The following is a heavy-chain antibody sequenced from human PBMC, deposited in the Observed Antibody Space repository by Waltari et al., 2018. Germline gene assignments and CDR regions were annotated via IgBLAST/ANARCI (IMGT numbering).Heavy chain of an antibody. Sequence: EMQLVESGGGLIQPGGSLKLSCAASGFSVSSNSMTWVRQAPGKGLEWVSLMYGSGFGGTDTHYADSVKGRFTIYRDNSKNTLYLQMNTLRADDTAMYYCARQMTPHYFDYWGQGALVTVSS. V-gene: IGHV3-53*01. CDR2: MYGSGFGGTDT. J-gene: IGHJ4*02. CDR3: ARQMTPHYFDY. CDR1: GFSVSSNS. D-gene: IGHD2-15*01.